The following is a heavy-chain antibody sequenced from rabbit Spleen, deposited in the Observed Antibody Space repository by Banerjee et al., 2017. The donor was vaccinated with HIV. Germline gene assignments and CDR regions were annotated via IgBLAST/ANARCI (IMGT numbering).Heavy chain of an antibody. D-gene: IGHD4-1*01. J-gene: IGHJ4*01. CDR3: ARDGYSRGWGIILYYFNL. Sequence: QEQLEESGGGLVKPEGSLTLTCKASGFSFSDRDVMCWVRQAPGKGLEWIACINTYTGKSVYASWAKGRFTISKTSSTTVTLQMTSLTAADTAAYFCARDGYSRGWGIILYYFNLWGPGTLVTVS. CDR2: INTYTGKS. V-gene: IGHV1S45*01. CDR1: GFSFSDRDV.